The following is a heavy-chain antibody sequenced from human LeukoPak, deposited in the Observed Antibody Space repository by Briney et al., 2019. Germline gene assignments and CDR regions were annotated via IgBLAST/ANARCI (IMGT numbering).Heavy chain of an antibody. CDR1: GGSISSGSYY. CDR2: IYTDGST. CDR3: AGSTVVTTPGWFDP. V-gene: IGHV4-61*02. Sequence: SETLSLTCTVSGGSISSGSYYWNWIRQPAGKGLEWIGRIYTDGSTNYNPSLKSRVTISVDTSKNQFSLKLSSVTAADTAVYYCAGSTVVTTPGWFDPWGQGTLVTVSS. D-gene: IGHD3-22*01. J-gene: IGHJ5*02.